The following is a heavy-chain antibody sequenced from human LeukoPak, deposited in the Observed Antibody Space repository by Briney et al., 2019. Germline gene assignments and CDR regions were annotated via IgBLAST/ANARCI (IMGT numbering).Heavy chain of an antibody. V-gene: IGHV1-2*02. J-gene: IGHJ3*02. D-gene: IGHD3-22*01. Sequence: GASVKVSCKASGYTFTGCYMNWVRQAPGQGLEWMGWINPNSGGTNYAQKFQGRVTMTRDTSISTAYMELSRLRSDDTAVYYCARAVVVVTDAFDIWGQGTMVTVSS. CDR3: ARAVVVVTDAFDI. CDR2: INPNSGGT. CDR1: GYTFTGCY.